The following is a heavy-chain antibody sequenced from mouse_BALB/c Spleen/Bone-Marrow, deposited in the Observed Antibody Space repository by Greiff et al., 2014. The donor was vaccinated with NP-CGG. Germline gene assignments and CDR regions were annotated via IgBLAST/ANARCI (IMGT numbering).Heavy chain of an antibody. J-gene: IGHJ2*01. V-gene: IGHV1S132*01. CDR3: ARKGISTVIATAYYFDY. CDR1: GYTFTSYW. Sequence: QLQQSGAELVKPGASVKLSCKTSGYTFTSYWIQWVKQRPGQGLGWIGEIFPGTGTTYYNEKFKDKATLTIDTSSSTAYMQLSSLTSEDSAVYFCARKGISTVIATAYYFDYWGQGSTLTVSS. D-gene: IGHD2-4*01. CDR2: IFPGTGTT.